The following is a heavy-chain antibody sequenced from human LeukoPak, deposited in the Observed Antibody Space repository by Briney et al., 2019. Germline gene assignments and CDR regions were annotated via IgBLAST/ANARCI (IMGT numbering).Heavy chain of an antibody. CDR3: AVTVTKGWWFDP. CDR2: IYYSGST. V-gene: IGHV4-31*03. CDR1: GGSISSGGYY. J-gene: IGHJ5*02. Sequence: SQTLSLTCTVSGGSISSGGYYWSWIRQHPGKGLEWIGYIYYSGSTYYNPSLKSRVTISVDTSKNQFSLKPSSVTAADTAVYYCAVTVTKGWWFDPWGQGTLVTVSS. D-gene: IGHD4-11*01.